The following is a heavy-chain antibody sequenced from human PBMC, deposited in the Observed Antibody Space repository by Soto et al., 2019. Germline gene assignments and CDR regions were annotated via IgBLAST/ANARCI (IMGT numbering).Heavy chain of an antibody. Sequence: SVKVSCKASGFTFTSSAVQWVRQARGQRLEWIGWIVVGSGNTNYAQKFQERVTITRDMSTSTAYMELSSLRSEDTAVYYCAADDLIALYYYDSSGSPIFYWGQGTLVTVSS. V-gene: IGHV1-58*01. J-gene: IGHJ4*02. CDR3: AADDLIALYYYDSSGSPIFY. CDR1: GFTFTSSA. CDR2: IVVGSGNT. D-gene: IGHD3-22*01.